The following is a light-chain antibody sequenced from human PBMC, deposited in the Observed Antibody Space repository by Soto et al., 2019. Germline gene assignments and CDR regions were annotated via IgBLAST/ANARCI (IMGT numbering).Light chain of an antibody. CDR3: VSYTPSASYV. CDR2: DIN. Sequence: QSALTQPASVSGSPGQSITISCTGTSSDVGNYIFVSWYRQHPGKAPKLMIYDINNRPSGVSNRFSGSKSGNTASLTISGLQAEDEADYYCVSYTPSASYVFGPGTKLTVL. J-gene: IGLJ1*01. V-gene: IGLV2-14*01. CDR1: SSDVGNYIF.